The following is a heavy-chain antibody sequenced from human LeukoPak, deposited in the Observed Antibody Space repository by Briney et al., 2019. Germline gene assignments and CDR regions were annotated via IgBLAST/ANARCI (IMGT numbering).Heavy chain of an antibody. CDR1: GFTFSTYA. J-gene: IGHJ4*02. CDR2: VRGSGSDK. Sequence: PGGSLRLSCAVSGFTFSTYAMSWVRQAPGKGLEWVSAVRGSGSDKYYADSVKGRFTISRDNSKNTLYLQMNSLRAGDTAIYCAKTSRGNSAYDSPFGYWGQGTLVTVSS. V-gene: IGHV3-23*01. D-gene: IGHD5-12*01. CDR3: AKTSRGNSAYDSPFGY.